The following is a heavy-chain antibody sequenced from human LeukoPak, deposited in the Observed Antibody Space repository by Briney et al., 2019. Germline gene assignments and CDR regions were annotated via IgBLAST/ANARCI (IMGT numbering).Heavy chain of an antibody. CDR3: ARALDTPVDY. CDR2: INPNSGGT. Sequence: ASVKVSCKASGYTFTSYGISWVRQAPGQGLEWMGWINPNSGGTNYAQKFQGRVTMTRDTSISTAYMELSRLRSDDTAVYYCARALDTPVDYWGQGTLVTVSS. V-gene: IGHV1-2*02. J-gene: IGHJ4*02. CDR1: GYTFTSYG. D-gene: IGHD5-18*01.